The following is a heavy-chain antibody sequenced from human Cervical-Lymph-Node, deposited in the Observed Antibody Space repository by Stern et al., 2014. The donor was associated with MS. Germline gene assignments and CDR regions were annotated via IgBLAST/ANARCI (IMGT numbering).Heavy chain of an antibody. CDR1: GFTFESYA. J-gene: IGHJ3*01. D-gene: IGHD2-21*01. CDR3: ARDETRQVVSAMQF. CDR2: ISHDGINK. Sequence: QVQLVESGGGVVQPGRSLRLSCAGSGFTFESYALHWVRQAPGKGLEWVAVISHDGINKYYTESVKGRFSMSRDNSKNMLYLQMTSLRTEDTAVYYCARDETRQVVSAMQFWGQGTMVTVS. V-gene: IGHV3-30-3*01.